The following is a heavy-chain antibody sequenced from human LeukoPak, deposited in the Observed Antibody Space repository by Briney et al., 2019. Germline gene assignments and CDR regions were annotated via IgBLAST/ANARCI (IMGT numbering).Heavy chain of an antibody. J-gene: IGHJ4*02. V-gene: IGHV3-30*18. D-gene: IGHD6-19*01. Sequence: GGSLRLSCAASGFTFNSYGMHWVRQAPGKGLEWVAVISYDETDKYYADSVKGRFTVSRDNSKNTLYLQINSLRAEDTAVYYCAKRYSSGWYYLDYWGQGTLVTVSS. CDR3: AKRYSSGWYYLDY. CDR1: GFTFNSYG. CDR2: ISYDETDK.